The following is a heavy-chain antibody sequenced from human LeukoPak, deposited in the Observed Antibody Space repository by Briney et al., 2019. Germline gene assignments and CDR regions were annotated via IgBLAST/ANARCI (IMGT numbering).Heavy chain of an antibody. J-gene: IGHJ4*02. Sequence: PGGSLRLSCAASGFTFSSYGMHWVRQAPGKGLEWVAFIRYDGSNKYYADSVKGRFTISRDNAKNTLYLHMNSLTAEDTAVYYCASKRYSSGWYEVWGQGTLVTVSS. D-gene: IGHD6-19*01. CDR1: GFTFSSYG. CDR2: IRYDGSNK. CDR3: ASKRYSSGWYEV. V-gene: IGHV3-30*02.